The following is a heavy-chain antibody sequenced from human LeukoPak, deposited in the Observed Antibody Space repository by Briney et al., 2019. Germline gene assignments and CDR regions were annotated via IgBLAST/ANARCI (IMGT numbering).Heavy chain of an antibody. V-gene: IGHV1-2*06. CDR1: GYTFTGYY. D-gene: IGHD5-18*01. J-gene: IGHJ4*02. CDR3: ARAAGDTYGYRYYSDY. Sequence: ASVKVSCKASGYTFTGYYMHWVRQAPGQGLEWMGRINPNSGGTNYAQKFQGRVTMTRDTSTSTVYMDLSSLRSEDTAVYYCARAAGDTYGYRYYSDYWGQGTLVSVSS. CDR2: INPNSGGT.